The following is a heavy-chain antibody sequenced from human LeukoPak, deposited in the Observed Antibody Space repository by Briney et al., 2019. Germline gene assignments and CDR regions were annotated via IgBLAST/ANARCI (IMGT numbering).Heavy chain of an antibody. J-gene: IGHJ4*02. CDR2: IIPIFGTT. D-gene: IGHD2-2*01. CDR3: ARYLIYCSSTSCTRGNFDY. CDR1: GGTFTSYT. Sequence: SVKVSCKASGGTFTSYTISWVRQAPGQGLEWMGGIIPIFGTTNYAQKFQGRVTITADKSTSTAYMELSSLRSEDTAVYYCARYLIYCSSTSCTRGNFDYWGQGTLVTVSS. V-gene: IGHV1-69*06.